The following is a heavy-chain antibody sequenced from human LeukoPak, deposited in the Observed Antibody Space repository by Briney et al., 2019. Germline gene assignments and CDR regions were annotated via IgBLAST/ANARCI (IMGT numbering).Heavy chain of an antibody. CDR1: GFTFSSYA. CDR2: IRYDGSDK. CDR3: AKDSDYGGNSHYFEY. J-gene: IGHJ4*02. D-gene: IGHD4-23*01. V-gene: IGHV3-30*02. Sequence: GGSLRLSCAASGFTFSSYAMSWVRQAPGKGLEWVAFIRYDGSDKYYADSVKGRFTISRDNSKNTLYLQMNSLGGDDTAVYYCAKDSDYGGNSHYFEYWGQGTLVTVSS.